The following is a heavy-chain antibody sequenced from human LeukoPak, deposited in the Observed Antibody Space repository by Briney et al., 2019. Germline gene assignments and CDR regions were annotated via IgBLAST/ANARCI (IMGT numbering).Heavy chain of an antibody. V-gene: IGHV1-46*01. CDR2: INPSGGST. CDR3: ARDDARGVTSDY. J-gene: IGHJ4*02. CDR1: GYTFTSYY. D-gene: IGHD5-18*01. Sequence: ASVKVSCKASGYTFTSYYMLWVRQAPGQGLEWMGIINPSGGSTSYAQKFQGRVTMTRDTSTSTVYMELSSLRSEDTAVYYCARDDARGVTSDYWGQGTLVTVSS.